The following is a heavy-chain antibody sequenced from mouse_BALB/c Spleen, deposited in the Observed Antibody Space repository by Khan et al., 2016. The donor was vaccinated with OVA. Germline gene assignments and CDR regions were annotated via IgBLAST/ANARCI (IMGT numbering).Heavy chain of an antibody. CDR3: ARPSYDPRDFEV. CDR2: IAPANGNT. J-gene: IGHJ1*01. D-gene: IGHD2-3*01. V-gene: IGHV14-3*02. Sequence: VQLKQSGAELVKPGASVKLSCTASGFNIKDTYLHWVKQRPEQGLEWIGRIAPANGNTQYDPKFQGKATIISDTSSNTSYLQINSLTSEDTAVYYCARPSYDPRDFEVWGAGTTVTVSS. CDR1: GFNIKDTY.